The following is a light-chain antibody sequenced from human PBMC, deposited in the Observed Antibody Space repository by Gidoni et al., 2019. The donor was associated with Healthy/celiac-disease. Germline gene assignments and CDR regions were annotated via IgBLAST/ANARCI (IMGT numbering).Light chain of an antibody. CDR3: QQRSNWPPLT. Sequence: EIVLTQSPATLSLSPGERATLSCRASQSVSSYLAWYQQKPGQAPRLLIYDASNRATGIPARFSGSVSGTDFTLTLSILEPEAFAVYYCQQRSNWPPLTFGGGTKVEIK. CDR2: DAS. J-gene: IGKJ4*01. V-gene: IGKV3-11*01. CDR1: QSVSSY.